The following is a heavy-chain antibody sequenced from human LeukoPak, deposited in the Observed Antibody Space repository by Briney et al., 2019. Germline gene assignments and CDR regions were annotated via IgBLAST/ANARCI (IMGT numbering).Heavy chain of an antibody. CDR2: INHSGST. V-gene: IGHV4-34*01. J-gene: IGHJ4*02. CDR1: GGFFRDYH. Sequence: SETLPLTCAVSGGFFRDYHWRWMRPPPGRGLDWIGEINHSGSTNHNPSLKRRVTISLDTSKNQFSLKLSSVTAADTAVYYCVTHRKYSVYGDFDYWGQGTLVTVSS. CDR3: VTHRKYSVYGDFDY. D-gene: IGHD5/OR15-5a*01.